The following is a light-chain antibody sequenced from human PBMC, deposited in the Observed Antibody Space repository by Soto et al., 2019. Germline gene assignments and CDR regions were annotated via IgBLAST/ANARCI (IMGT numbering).Light chain of an antibody. J-gene: IGLJ3*02. CDR1: LSDVGNYNY. Sequence: QSALTQPASVSGSPGQSMTISCTGTLSDVGNYNYVSWYQHHPGKAPNLLIYEVFNRPSGVSNRFSGSKSGNTASLTISGLRADDEADYYCTSYASTTTHVVFGGGTKVTVL. CDR3: TSYASTTTHVV. CDR2: EVF. V-gene: IGLV2-14*01.